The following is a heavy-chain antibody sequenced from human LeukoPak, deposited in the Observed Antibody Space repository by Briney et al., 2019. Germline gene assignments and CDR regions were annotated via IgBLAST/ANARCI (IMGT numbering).Heavy chain of an antibody. J-gene: IGHJ4*02. Sequence: ASVKVSCKVSGYTLTELSMHWVRQAPGKGLEWMGGFDPEDGETIYAQKFQGRVTITEDTSTDTAYMELCSLRSEDTAVYYCATDHRYYYDSSGYSWGQGTLVTVSS. CDR2: FDPEDGET. CDR3: ATDHRYYYDSSGYS. D-gene: IGHD3-22*01. V-gene: IGHV1-24*01. CDR1: GYTLTELS.